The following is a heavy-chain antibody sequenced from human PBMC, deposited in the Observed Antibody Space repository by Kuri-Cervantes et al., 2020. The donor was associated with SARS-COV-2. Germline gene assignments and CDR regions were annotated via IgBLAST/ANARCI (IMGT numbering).Heavy chain of an antibody. Sequence: SETLSLTCTVSGGSVSSGSYYWSWIRQPPGKGLEWIGEINHSGSTNYNPSLKSRVTISVDTSKNQFSLKLSSVTAADTAVYYCARGTHCSSTSCYELRFDPWGQGTLVTVSS. V-gene: IGHV4-31*03. J-gene: IGHJ5*02. CDR3: ARGTHCSSTSCYELRFDP. CDR2: INHSGST. D-gene: IGHD2-2*01. CDR1: GGSVSSGSYY.